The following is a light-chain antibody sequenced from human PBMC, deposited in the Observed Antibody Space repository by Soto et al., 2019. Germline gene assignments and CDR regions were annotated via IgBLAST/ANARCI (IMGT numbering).Light chain of an antibody. J-gene: IGLJ1*01. CDR2: DVS. CDR1: SSDVGGYNY. Sequence: QSVLTPPASVTGSPGQSITISCTETSSDVGGYNYVSWYQQLPGKAPKLMIYDVSNRPSGVSNRFSGSKSGNTASLTISGLQAEDEADYYCSSYTSSSTLFGTGTKVTV. CDR3: SSYTSSSTL. V-gene: IGLV2-14*01.